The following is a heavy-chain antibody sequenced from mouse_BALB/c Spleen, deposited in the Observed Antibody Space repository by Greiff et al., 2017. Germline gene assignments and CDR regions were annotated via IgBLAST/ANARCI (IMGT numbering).Heavy chain of an antibody. V-gene: IGHV14-4*02. J-gene: IGHJ4*01. CDR2: IDPENGDT. CDR1: GFNIKDYY. CDR3: ARGAMDY. Sequence: VQLQQSGAELVRSGASVKLSCTASGFNIKDYYMHWVKQRPEQGLEWIGWIDPENGDTEYAPKFQGKATLTADKSSSTAYMQLSSLTSEDSAVYFCARGAMDYWGQGTSVTVSS.